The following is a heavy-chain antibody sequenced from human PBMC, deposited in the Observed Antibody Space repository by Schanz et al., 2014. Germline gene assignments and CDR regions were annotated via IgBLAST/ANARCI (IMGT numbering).Heavy chain of an antibody. CDR3: ARESSNDIVLVPGAVFDH. V-gene: IGHV3-30*03. CDR1: GFTFSTHA. CDR2: VSSDGNND. Sequence: VQLVESGGGVVQPGRSLRLSCAASGFTFSTHAMHWVRQAPGKGLEWVALVSSDGNNDYYTDSVKGRFTISRDNSKNTLYLQMNSLRPGDTAVYYCARESSNDIVLVPGAVFDHWGQGILVTVSS. D-gene: IGHD2-2*01. J-gene: IGHJ4*02.